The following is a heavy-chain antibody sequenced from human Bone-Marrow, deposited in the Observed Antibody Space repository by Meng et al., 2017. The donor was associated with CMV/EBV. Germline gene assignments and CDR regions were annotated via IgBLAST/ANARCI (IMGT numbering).Heavy chain of an antibody. V-gene: IGHV4-34*01. Sequence: GSLRLSCAVYGGSFSGYYWSWIRQPPGKGLEWIGEINHSGSTNYNPSLKSRVTISVDTSKNQFSLKLSSVTAADTAVYYCARGATRNWFDPWGQGTLVTVSS. CDR3: ARGATRNWFDP. J-gene: IGHJ5*02. CDR1: GGSFSGYY. CDR2: INHSGST. D-gene: IGHD4-11*01.